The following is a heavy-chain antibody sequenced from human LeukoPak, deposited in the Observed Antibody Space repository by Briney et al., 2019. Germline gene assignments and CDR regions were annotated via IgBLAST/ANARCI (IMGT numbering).Heavy chain of an antibody. J-gene: IGHJ4*02. V-gene: IGHV4-34*01. D-gene: IGHD6-13*01. CDR3: ASGRAAAGVSGADY. Sequence: SETLSLTCAVYGGSFGGDYRSWIRQPPGKGLEWIGEINHSGSTNYNPSLKSRVTISVDTSKNQFSLKLSSVTAADTAVYYCASGRAAAGVSGADYWGQGTLVTVSS. CDR2: INHSGST. CDR1: GGSFGGDY.